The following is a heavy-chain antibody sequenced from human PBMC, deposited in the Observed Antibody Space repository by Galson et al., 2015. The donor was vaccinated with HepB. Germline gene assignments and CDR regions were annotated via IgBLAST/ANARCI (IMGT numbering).Heavy chain of an antibody. D-gene: IGHD3-10*01. CDR1: GFTFSYYW. J-gene: IGHJ4*02. Sequence: SLRLSCTVSGFTFSYYWMHWVRQGPGKGLLWVEHINADGTSTNYADSLKGRFTISRDNAKNTVYLQMNSLRAEETAVYYCVRDPPHLRELFDYWGQGALVTVSS. CDR2: INADGTST. V-gene: IGHV3-74*01. CDR3: VRDPPHLRELFDY.